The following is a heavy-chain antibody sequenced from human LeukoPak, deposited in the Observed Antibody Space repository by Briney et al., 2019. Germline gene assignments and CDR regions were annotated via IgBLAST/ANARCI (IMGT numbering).Heavy chain of an antibody. Sequence: GGSLRLSCAASGFTVSGHPMSWVRQAPGKGLEWVSAISGSGGSTYYADSVKGRFTISRDNSKNTLYLQVNSLRAEDTAVYYCAKELTAAITLDYWGQGTLVTVSS. CDR1: GFTVSGHP. V-gene: IGHV3-23*01. CDR2: ISGSGGST. CDR3: AKELTAAITLDY. D-gene: IGHD2-2*02. J-gene: IGHJ4*02.